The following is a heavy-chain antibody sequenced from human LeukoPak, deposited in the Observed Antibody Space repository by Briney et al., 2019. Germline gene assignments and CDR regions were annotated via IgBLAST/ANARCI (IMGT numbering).Heavy chain of an antibody. CDR3: ARGYCSGSSCYSGFYLDY. D-gene: IGHD2-15*01. Sequence: GGSLRLSCSASGFTFNSYWMSWVRQAPGKGLEWVANIRQDESEKYFVDSVKGRFTVSRDNAKNSLYLQMTSLRAEDTAVYYCARGYCSGSSCYSGFYLDYWGQGALVTVSS. CDR1: GFTFNSYW. V-gene: IGHV3-7*01. J-gene: IGHJ4*02. CDR2: IRQDESEK.